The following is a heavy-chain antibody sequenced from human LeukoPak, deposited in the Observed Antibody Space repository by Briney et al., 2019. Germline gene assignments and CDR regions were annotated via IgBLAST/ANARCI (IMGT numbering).Heavy chain of an antibody. J-gene: IGHJ4*02. CDR2: IRYDGSNK. Sequence: PGGSLRLSCAGSGFTFSSYGMHWVRQAPGKGLEWVAFIRYDGSNKYYADSVKGRFTISRDNSKSTLSLQMNSLRAEDTAIYYCATYRQVLLPFESWGQGTLVTVSS. CDR3: ATYRQVLLPFES. CDR1: GFTFSSYG. D-gene: IGHD2-8*02. V-gene: IGHV3-30*02.